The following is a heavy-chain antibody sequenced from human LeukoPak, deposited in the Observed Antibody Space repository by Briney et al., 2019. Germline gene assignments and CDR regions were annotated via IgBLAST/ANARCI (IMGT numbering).Heavy chain of an antibody. V-gene: IGHV3-30*04. CDR2: ISYDGSNK. CDR3: AREVYCSGGSCLPFFDY. CDR1: GFTFNNYA. Sequence: GGSLRLSCAASGFTFNNYAMNWVRQAPGKGLEWVAVISYDGSNKYYADSVKGRFTISRDNSKNTLYLQMNSLRAEDTAVYYCAREVYCSGGSCLPFFDYWGQGTLVTVSS. J-gene: IGHJ4*02. D-gene: IGHD2-15*01.